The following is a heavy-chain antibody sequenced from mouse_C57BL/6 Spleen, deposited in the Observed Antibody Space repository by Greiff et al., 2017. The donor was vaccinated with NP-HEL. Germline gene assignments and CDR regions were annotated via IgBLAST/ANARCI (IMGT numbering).Heavy chain of an antibody. CDR2: IYPGDGDT. Sequence: VQLQQSGPELVKPGASVKISCKASGYAFSSSWMNWVKQRPGKGLEWIGRIYPGDGDTNYNGKFKGKATLTADKSSSTAYMQLSSLTSEDSAVYFGARSAATVPLYYAMDYWGQGTSVTVSS. J-gene: IGHJ4*01. CDR1: GYAFSSSW. D-gene: IGHD1-1*01. CDR3: ARSAATVPLYYAMDY. V-gene: IGHV1-82*01.